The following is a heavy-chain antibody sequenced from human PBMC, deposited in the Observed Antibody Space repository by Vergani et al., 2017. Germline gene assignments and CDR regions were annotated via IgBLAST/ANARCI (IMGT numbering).Heavy chain of an antibody. J-gene: IGHJ3*01. D-gene: IGHD1-1*01. CDR1: GGTFSSYA. V-gene: IGHV1-69*14. CDR3: ARVAPSNSEVTPTAFDV. Sequence: QVQLVQSGAEVKKPGSSVKVSCKASGGTFSSYAISWVRQAPGQGLEWMGGIIPIFGTANYAQKFQGRVTITADKSTSTAYMELSSLRSEDTAVYFCARVAPSNSEVTPTAFDVWGQGTMVTVSS. CDR2: IIPIFGTA.